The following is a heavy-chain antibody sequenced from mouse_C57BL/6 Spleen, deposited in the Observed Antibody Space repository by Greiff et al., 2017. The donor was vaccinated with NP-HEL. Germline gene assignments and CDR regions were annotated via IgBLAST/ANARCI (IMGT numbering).Heavy chain of an antibody. CDR2: INPSSGYT. J-gene: IGHJ1*03. D-gene: IGHD1-1*01. CDR1: GYTFTSYT. CDR3: ARGPYYGSSLWYFDV. Sequence: QVQLQQSGAELARPGASVKMSCKASGYTFTSYTMHWVKQRPGQGLEWIGYINPSSGYTKYNQKFKDKATLTADKSSSTAYMQLSSLTSEDSAVYYGARGPYYGSSLWYFDVWGTGTTVTVSS. V-gene: IGHV1-4*01.